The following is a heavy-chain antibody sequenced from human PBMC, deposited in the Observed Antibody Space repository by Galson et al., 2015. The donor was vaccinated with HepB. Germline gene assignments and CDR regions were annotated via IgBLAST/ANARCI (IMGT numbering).Heavy chain of an antibody. CDR1: GYTFINYY. D-gene: IGHD6-6*01. CDR3: ARVPYKTARPEGMDYYYAMDV. CDR2: VNPSDGRS. Sequence: SVKVSCKASGYTFINYYIHWVRQAPGQGLEWMGFVNPSDGRSTYAQKIQGRVTMTRDTSTSTVYMELSSLRSEDTAVYYCARVPYKTARPEGMDYYYAMDVWGQGTTVTVSS. V-gene: IGHV1-46*01. J-gene: IGHJ6*02.